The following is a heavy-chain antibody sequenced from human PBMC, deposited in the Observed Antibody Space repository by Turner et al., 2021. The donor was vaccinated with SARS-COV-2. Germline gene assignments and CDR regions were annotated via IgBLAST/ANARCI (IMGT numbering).Heavy chain of an antibody. CDR1: GGSIRSGDYY. J-gene: IGHJ4*02. CDR2: IHYSGRT. D-gene: IGHD4-17*01. CDR3: ARCRGRGDLSIDS. V-gene: IGHV4-31*03. Sequence: QVQLQESGPGLVKPSQTMSLTCTVSGGSIRSGDYYWSWIRQHPGKGLEWIGYIHYSGRTYNNPSLKSRVTLSVDTSKNQFSLKLRSVTAADTAVYYCARCRGRGDLSIDSWGQGPLVTVSS.